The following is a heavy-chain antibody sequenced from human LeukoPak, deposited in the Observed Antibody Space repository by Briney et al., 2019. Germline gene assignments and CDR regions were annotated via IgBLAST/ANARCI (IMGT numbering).Heavy chain of an antibody. V-gene: IGHV1-2*02. CDR3: ARDTTVVLYYFDY. D-gene: IGHD4-23*01. CDR2: INPNSGGI. CDR1: GYTFTGYY. J-gene: IGHJ4*02. Sequence: ASVKVSCKASGYTFTGYYMHWVRQAPGQGLEWMGWINPNSGGINYAQKFQGRVTMTRDTSISTAYMELSRLRSDDTAVYYCARDTTVVLYYFDYWGQGTLVTVSS.